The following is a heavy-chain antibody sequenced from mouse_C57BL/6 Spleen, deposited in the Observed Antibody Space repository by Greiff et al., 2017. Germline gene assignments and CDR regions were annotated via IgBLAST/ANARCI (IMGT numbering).Heavy chain of an antibody. CDR2: IDPSDSYT. J-gene: IGHJ2*01. V-gene: IGHV1-50*01. Sequence: QVQLQQPGAELVKPGASVKLSCKASGYTFTSYWMQWVKQRPGQGLEWIGEIDPSDSYTNYNQKFKGKATLTVDTSSSTAYMQLSSLTSEDSAVYYCATYYYGLQGFDYWGQGTTLTVSS. CDR3: ATYYYGLQGFDY. D-gene: IGHD1-1*01. CDR1: GYTFTSYW.